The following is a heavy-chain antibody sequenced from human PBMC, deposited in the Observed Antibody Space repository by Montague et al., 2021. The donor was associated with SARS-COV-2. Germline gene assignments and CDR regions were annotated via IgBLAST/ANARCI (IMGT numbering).Heavy chain of an antibody. D-gene: IGHD6-13*01. Sequence: SETLSLTCAVYGASFSDYSWTWVRQAPGEGLAWIGEVNPGGSNNYNPSLMSRVSISVDTSKRQFSLTLRSVTAADSAIYYCARGSTSSWKQKIRENRRISQATNYFHNYVIDVWGQEATVVVSS. J-gene: IGHJ6*02. CDR1: GASFSDYS. CDR2: VNPGGSN. V-gene: IGHV4-34*01. CDR3: ARGSTSSWKQKIRENRRISQATNYFHNYVIDV.